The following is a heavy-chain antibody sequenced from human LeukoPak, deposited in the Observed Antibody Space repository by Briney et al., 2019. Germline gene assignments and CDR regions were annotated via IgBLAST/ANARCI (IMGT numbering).Heavy chain of an antibody. J-gene: IGHJ4*02. D-gene: IGHD6-13*01. V-gene: IGHV3-21*04. CDR3: ARERIAAAGYFDY. Sequence: GGSLRLSCAASGFTFSSYNMNWVRQAPGKGLEWVSSISSSSTYIYYAESMKGRFTISRDNAKNSLYLQMNSLRAEDTALYYCARERIAAAGYFDYWGQGTLVTVSS. CDR2: ISSSSTYI. CDR1: GFTFSSYN.